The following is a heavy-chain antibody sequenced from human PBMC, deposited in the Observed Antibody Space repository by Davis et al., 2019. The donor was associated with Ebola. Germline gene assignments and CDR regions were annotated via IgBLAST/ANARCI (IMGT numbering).Heavy chain of an antibody. J-gene: IGHJ4*02. CDR1: GFSFSSYA. V-gene: IGHV3-30*04. Sequence: GQSLKISCALSGFSFSSYAMHWLRQVAGKVLEWVAVISYDGGSKYYADSVKVRFTISSDNSKNTLYLQVNSLRGEDTAVYYCAESIVVADTAHYWGQGTVVTVSS. D-gene: IGHD6-19*01. CDR2: ISYDGGSK. CDR3: AESIVVADTAHY.